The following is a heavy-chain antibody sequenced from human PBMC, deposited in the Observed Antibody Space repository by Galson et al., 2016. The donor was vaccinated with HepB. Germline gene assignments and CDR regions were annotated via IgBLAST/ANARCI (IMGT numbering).Heavy chain of an antibody. Sequence: SLRLSCAASGFTFSSYSMNWVRQAPGKGLEWVSYITSTSSIIYYADSVKGRFTISRDNAKNSLYLQMNSLRDEDTAVYYCASMFWSYYYDSSGEGMDVWGQGTTVIVSS. CDR2: ITSTSSII. D-gene: IGHD3-22*01. V-gene: IGHV3-48*02. CDR1: GFTFSSYS. CDR3: ASMFWSYYYDSSGEGMDV. J-gene: IGHJ6*02.